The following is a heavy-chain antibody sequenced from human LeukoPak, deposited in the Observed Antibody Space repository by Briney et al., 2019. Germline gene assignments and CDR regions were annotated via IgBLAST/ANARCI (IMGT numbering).Heavy chain of an antibody. CDR1: GFSFSRYG. Sequence: GVSLRLSCAASGFSFSRYGMHWVRQAPGKGLEWVAVISYDGSNKYYADSVKGRFTISRDNSKNTLYLQMNSLRAEDTAVYYCAKVGYNSGWYRNWGQGTLVTVSS. J-gene: IGHJ4*02. CDR2: ISYDGSNK. D-gene: IGHD6-19*01. CDR3: AKVGYNSGWYRN. V-gene: IGHV3-30*18.